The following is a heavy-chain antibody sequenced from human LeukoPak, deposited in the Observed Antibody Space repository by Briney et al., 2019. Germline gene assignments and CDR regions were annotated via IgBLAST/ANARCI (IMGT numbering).Heavy chain of an antibody. CDR3: ARGLRRWLVQYYFDY. V-gene: IGHV4-34*01. D-gene: IGHD6-19*01. CDR1: GGSFSGYY. CDR2: INYSGST. J-gene: IGHJ4*02. Sequence: SETLSLTCAVYGGSFSGYYWSWIRQPPGKGLEWIGEINYSGSTNYNPSLKSRVTISVDTSKNQFSLKLSSVTAADTAVYYCARGLRRWLVQYYFDYWGQGTLVTVSS.